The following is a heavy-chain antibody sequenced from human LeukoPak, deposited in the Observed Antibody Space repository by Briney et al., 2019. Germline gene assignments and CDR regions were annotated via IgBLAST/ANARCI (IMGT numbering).Heavy chain of an antibody. CDR1: GFTFSSYS. D-gene: IGHD3-22*01. Sequence: GGSLRLSCAASGFTFSSYSMNWVRQAPGKGLEWVSSISSSSSYTYYADSVKGRFTISRDNAKNSLYLQMNSLRAEDTAAYYCARVDSSGYQHPFDYWGQGTLVTVSS. V-gene: IGHV3-21*01. J-gene: IGHJ4*02. CDR3: ARVDSSGYQHPFDY. CDR2: ISSSSSYT.